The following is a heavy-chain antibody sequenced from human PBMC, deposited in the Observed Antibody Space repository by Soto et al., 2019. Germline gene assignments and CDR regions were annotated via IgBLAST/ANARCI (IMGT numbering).Heavy chain of an antibody. Sequence: GGSLSLSCVASGFTFSDYGMHWVRHSPGKGLEWVAVISYHGNEYYSDSVKGRFTISRDNSEKTLYLQMNSLRAEDTAVYYCAKLAVVVPATPHDYMDVWGQGTAVTVSS. CDR3: AKLAVVVPATPHDYMDV. CDR1: GFTFSDYG. D-gene: IGHD2-2*01. J-gene: IGHJ6*02. V-gene: IGHV3-30*18. CDR2: ISYHGNE.